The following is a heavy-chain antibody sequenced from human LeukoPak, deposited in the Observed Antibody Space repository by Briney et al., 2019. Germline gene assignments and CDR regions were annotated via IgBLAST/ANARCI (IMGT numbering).Heavy chain of an antibody. D-gene: IGHD6-19*01. CDR2: ISGSGGST. CDR1: GFTFSSYA. V-gene: IGHV3-23*01. Sequence: PGGSLRLSCAASGFTFSSYAMSWVRQAPGKGLEWVSAISGSGGSTYCADSVKGRFTISRDNSKNTLYLQMNSLRAEDTAVYYCAKTEAVAGLHFDYWGQGTLVTVSS. CDR3: AKTEAVAGLHFDY. J-gene: IGHJ4*02.